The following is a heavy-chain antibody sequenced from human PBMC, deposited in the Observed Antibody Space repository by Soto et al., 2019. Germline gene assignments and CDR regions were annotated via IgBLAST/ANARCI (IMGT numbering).Heavy chain of an antibody. CDR3: AKVATIHYYYYGMDV. J-gene: IGHJ6*02. CDR2: ISWNSGII. V-gene: IGHV3-9*01. D-gene: IGHD5-12*01. CDR1: GFTFDDYA. Sequence: EVQLVESGGGLVQPGRSLRLSCAASGFTFDDYAMHWVRQAPGKGLEWVSGISWNSGIIGYADSVKGRFTISRDNAKNSLYLQMNSLRAEDTALYYCAKVATIHYYYYGMDVWGQGTTVTVSS.